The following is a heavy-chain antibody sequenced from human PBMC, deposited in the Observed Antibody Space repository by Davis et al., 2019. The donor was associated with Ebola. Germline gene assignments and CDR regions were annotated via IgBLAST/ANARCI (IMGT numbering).Heavy chain of an antibody. CDR1: GFTFSNSW. Sequence: HTGGSLRLSCAASGFTFSNSWMHWVRHAPGKGLVWVSRLNADGTTTNYADSVKGRFTISRDNAKDTLYLQMNSLRDEDTAVYYCARDDTWIQLWKGLDPWGQGTLVTVSS. D-gene: IGHD5-18*01. CDR3: ARDDTWIQLWKGLDP. CDR2: LNADGTTT. J-gene: IGHJ5*02. V-gene: IGHV3-74*01.